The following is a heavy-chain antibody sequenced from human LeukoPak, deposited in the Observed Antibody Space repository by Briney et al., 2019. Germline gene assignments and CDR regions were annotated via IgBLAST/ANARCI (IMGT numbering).Heavy chain of an antibody. CDR1: GGSFSGYY. Sequence: SETLSLTCAVYGGSFSGYYWSWVRQPPGKGLEWIGEINHSGSTNYNPSLKSRVTISVDTSKNQFSLKLSSVTAADTAVYYCASSRGGGLYYYYYMDVWGKGTTVTVSS. CDR3: ASSRGGGLYYYYYMDV. V-gene: IGHV4-34*01. J-gene: IGHJ6*03. CDR2: INHSGST. D-gene: IGHD2-15*01.